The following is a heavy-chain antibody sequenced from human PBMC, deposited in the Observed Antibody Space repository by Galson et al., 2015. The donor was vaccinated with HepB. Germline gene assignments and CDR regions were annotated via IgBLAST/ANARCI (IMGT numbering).Heavy chain of an antibody. V-gene: IGHV3-21*01. J-gene: IGHJ3*02. D-gene: IGHD4-23*01. CDR1: GFTFSSYS. CDR2: ISSSSSYI. CDR3: ARDPTIYGGNSKGLGAFDI. Sequence: SLRLSCAASGFTFSSYSMNWVRQAPGKGLEWVSSISSSSSYIYYADSVKGRFTISRDNAKNSLYLQMNSLRAEDTAVYYCARDPTIYGGNSKGLGAFDIWGQGTMVTVSS.